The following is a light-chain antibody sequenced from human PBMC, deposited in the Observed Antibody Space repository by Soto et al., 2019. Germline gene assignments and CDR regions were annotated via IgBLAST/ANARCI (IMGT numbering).Light chain of an antibody. CDR2: SVS. V-gene: IGKV3-20*01. Sequence: EIVLTQSPGTLSLSPGERAILSCRASQSVSSDYLAWYQQKPGQAPRVLIYSVSSRPSGIPDRFSGSGSGTDFTLTINSLEPEDFAVYYCQQYGNSLCTFGQRTKVEL. CDR3: QQYGNSLCT. CDR1: QSVSSDY. J-gene: IGKJ1*01.